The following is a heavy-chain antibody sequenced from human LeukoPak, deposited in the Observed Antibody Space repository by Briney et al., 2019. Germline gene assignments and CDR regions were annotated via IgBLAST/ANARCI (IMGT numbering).Heavy chain of an antibody. CDR3: ATQPDYDILTGYPNWFDP. J-gene: IGHJ5*02. D-gene: IGHD3-9*01. Sequence: PSETLSLTCAVSGYSISSGYYWSWIRQPPGKGLEWIGSIYHSGSTYYNPSLKSRVTISVDTSKNQFSLKLSSVTAADTAVYYCATQPDYDILTGYPNWFDPWGQGTLVTVSS. CDR2: IYHSGST. CDR1: GYSISSGYY. V-gene: IGHV4-38-2*01.